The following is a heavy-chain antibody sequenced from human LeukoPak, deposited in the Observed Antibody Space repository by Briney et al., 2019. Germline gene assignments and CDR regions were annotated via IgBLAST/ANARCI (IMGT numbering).Heavy chain of an antibody. J-gene: IGHJ4*02. CDR1: GFTFSIYG. Sequence: GGSLRLSCAASGFTFSIYGMHWVRQAPGKGLEWVAVIWDDGSNKYYADSVKGRFTISRDNSKNTLYLQMNSLRAEDTAVYSCARASGPFDYWGQGTLVTVSS. D-gene: IGHD3-10*01. V-gene: IGHV3-33*01. CDR3: ARASGPFDY. CDR2: IWDDGSNK.